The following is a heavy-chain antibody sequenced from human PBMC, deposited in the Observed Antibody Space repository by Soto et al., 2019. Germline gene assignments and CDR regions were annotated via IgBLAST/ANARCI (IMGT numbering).Heavy chain of an antibody. CDR1: GFTFSRDG. CDR3: ASFDTVGATPFDY. CDR2: ISPSSTCK. D-gene: IGHD1-26*01. Sequence: GGSLRLSCAASGFTFSRDGMNWVRQAPGKGLEWVSSISPSSTCKYYADSVKGRFTISRDNAKNSLYLQMNSLRAEDTAVYYCASFDTVGATPFDYWGRGTLVTVSS. J-gene: IGHJ4*02. V-gene: IGHV3-21*01.